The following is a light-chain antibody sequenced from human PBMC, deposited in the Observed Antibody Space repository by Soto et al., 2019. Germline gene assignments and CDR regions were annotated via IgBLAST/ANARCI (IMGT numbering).Light chain of an antibody. CDR3: QPYDNSVGNWV. Sequence: QSVLTQPPSVSGAPGQRVTISCTGSSSNIGTGYDVHWYQQLPGRAPKVLIYGNSNRPSGVPDRFSASKSGTSASLAITGLQAEDEADYYCQPYDNSVGNWVFGGGTKLTVL. V-gene: IGLV1-40*01. CDR2: GNS. CDR1: SSNIGTGYD. J-gene: IGLJ3*02.